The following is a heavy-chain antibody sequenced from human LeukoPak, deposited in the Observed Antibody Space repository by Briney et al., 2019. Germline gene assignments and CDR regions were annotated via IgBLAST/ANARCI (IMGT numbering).Heavy chain of an antibody. V-gene: IGHV4-34*01. J-gene: IGHJ6*02. D-gene: IGHD1-26*01. Sequence: PSETLSLTCAVYGGSFSGYYWSWIRQPPGKGPEWIGEINHSGSTNYNPSLKSRVTISVDTSKNQFSLKLSSVTAADTAVYYCARWDYYYYGMDVWGQGTTVTVSS. CDR3: ARWDYYYYGMDV. CDR1: GGSFSGYY. CDR2: INHSGST.